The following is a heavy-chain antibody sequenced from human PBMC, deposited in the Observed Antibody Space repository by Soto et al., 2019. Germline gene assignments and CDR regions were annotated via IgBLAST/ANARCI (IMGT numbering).Heavy chain of an antibody. CDR2: VSYTGST. D-gene: IGHD7-27*01. V-gene: IGHV4-59*12. CDR1: GGSIISYC. J-gene: IGHJ5*02. Sequence: SETLSLTCTVSGGSIISYCWSWIRQSPGKRLEWIAYVSYTGSTNYNPSLRSRVTISIDTSKNQFSLKLSSVTAADTAVYYCARVPGPWGQGTLVTVSS. CDR3: ARVPGP.